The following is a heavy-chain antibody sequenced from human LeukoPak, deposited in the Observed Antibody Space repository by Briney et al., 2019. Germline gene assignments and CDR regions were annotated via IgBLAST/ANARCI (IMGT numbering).Heavy chain of an antibody. J-gene: IGHJ4*02. V-gene: IGHV4-39*07. CDR1: GGSISSGGYY. CDR2: INHSGST. Sequence: KPSETLSLTCTVSGGSISSGGYYWSWIRQPPGKGLEWIGEINHSGSTNYNPSLKSRVTISVDTSKNQFSLKVSSVTAADTAVYYCARWPPDWGQGTLVTVSS. CDR3: ARWPPD.